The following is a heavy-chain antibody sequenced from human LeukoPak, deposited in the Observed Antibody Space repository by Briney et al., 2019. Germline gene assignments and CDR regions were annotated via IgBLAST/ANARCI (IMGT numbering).Heavy chain of an antibody. D-gene: IGHD2-21*02. V-gene: IGHV5-51*01. CDR1: GYSFTSYW. CDR2: IYPGDSDT. Sequence: GESLKISCKGSGYSFTSYWIGWVRQMPGKGLEWMGIIYPGDSDTRYSPSFQGQVTISADKSISTAYLQWSSLKASDTAMYYCARRSYCGGDCSLTPLDYWGQGTLVTVSS. CDR3: ARRSYCGGDCSLTPLDY. J-gene: IGHJ4*02.